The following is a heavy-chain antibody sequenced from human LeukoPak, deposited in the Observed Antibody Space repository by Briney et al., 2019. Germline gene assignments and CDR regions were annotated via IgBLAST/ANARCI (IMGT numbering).Heavy chain of an antibody. CDR1: GGSISSGGYY. D-gene: IGHD6-13*01. CDR2: IYYSGST. Sequence: SQTLSLTCTVSGGSISSGGYYWSWIRQHPGKGLEWIGYIYYSGSTYYNPSLKSRVTISVDTSKNQFSLKLSSVTAADTAVYYCARESSIAAAVQAFDIWGQGTMVTVSS. V-gene: IGHV4-31*03. J-gene: IGHJ3*02. CDR3: ARESSIAAAVQAFDI.